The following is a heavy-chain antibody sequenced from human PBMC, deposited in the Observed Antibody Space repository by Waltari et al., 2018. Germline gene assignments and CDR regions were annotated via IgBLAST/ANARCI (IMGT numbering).Heavy chain of an antibody. CDR1: GGSFSGYY. J-gene: IGHJ4*02. D-gene: IGHD5-18*01. Sequence: QVQLQQWGAGLLKPSETLSLTCAVYGGSFSGYYWSWIRQPPWKGLEWIGEINHSGSTNYNPSLKSRVTISVDTSKNQFSLKLSSVTAADTAVYYCARGGGGYSYGQDYWGQGTLVTVSS. CDR2: INHSGST. V-gene: IGHV4-34*01. CDR3: ARGGGGYSYGQDY.